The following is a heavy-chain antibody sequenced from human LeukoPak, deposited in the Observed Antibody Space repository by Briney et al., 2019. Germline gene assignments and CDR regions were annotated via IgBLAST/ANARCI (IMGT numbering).Heavy chain of an antibody. V-gene: IGHV4-34*01. Sequence: KASETLSLTCAVYGGSFSGYYWSWIRQPPGKGLEWIGEINHSGSTNYNASLKSRVTVSVDSSKNQFSLRLSSVTAADTAVYYCAPLGDIEHSYGYGKWFDPWGQGTRVTVSS. CDR2: INHSGST. CDR3: APLGDIEHSYGYGKWFDP. CDR1: GGSFSGYY. D-gene: IGHD5-18*01. J-gene: IGHJ5*02.